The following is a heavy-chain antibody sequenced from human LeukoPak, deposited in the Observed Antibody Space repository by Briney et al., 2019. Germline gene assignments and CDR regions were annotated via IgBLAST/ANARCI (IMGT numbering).Heavy chain of an antibody. J-gene: IGHJ5*02. D-gene: IGHD3-9*01. CDR2: INHSGST. CDR3: ASLLTGCLGNWFDP. CDR1: GGSFSGYY. V-gene: IGHV4-34*01. Sequence: SEALSLTCAVYGGSFSGYYWSWIRQPPGRGLEWIGEINHSGSTNYNPSLKSRVTISVDTSKNQFSLKLSSVTAADTAVYYCASLLTGCLGNWFDPWGQGTLVTVSS.